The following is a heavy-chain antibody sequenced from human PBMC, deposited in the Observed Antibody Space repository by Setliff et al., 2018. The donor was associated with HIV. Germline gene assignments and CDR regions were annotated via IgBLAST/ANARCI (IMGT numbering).Heavy chain of an antibody. V-gene: IGHV4-61*09. CDR1: GGSISSGSYY. CDR2: IYTSGST. D-gene: IGHD3-10*01. CDR3: ARQEGVWFGELLVPSYFDY. Sequence: SETLSLTCTVSGGSISSGSYYWSWMRQPAGKGLEWIGHIYTSGSTNYNPSLKSRVTISVDTSKNQFSLKLSSVTAADTAVYYCARQEGVWFGELLVPSYFDYWGQGTLVTVSS. J-gene: IGHJ4*02.